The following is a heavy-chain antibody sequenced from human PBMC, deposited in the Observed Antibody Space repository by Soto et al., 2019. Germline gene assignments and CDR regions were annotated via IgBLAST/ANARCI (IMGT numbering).Heavy chain of an antibody. Sequence: PSETLSLTCPVSGGSISSSSYYWGWIRQPPGKGLEWIGSIYYSGSTYYNPSLKSRVTISVDTSKNQFSLKLSSVTAADTAVYYCARPADGYKFEAFDIWGQGTMVTVSS. J-gene: IGHJ3*02. CDR3: ARPADGYKFEAFDI. CDR1: GGSISSSSYY. CDR2: IYYSGST. D-gene: IGHD5-12*01. V-gene: IGHV4-39*01.